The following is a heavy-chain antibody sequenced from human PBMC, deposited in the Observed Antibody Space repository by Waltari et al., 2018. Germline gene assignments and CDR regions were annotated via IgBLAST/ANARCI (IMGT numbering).Heavy chain of an antibody. Sequence: QVQLVQSGAEVKKPGASVKVSCKASGYTFTSYDINRGRQATGQGLEWMGWMNPNSGNTGYAQKFQGRVTMTRNTSISTAYMELSSLRSEDTAVYYCARDDLTSAAAGTLSWGQGTLVTVSS. CDR3: ARDDLTSAAAGTLS. J-gene: IGHJ4*02. D-gene: IGHD6-13*01. CDR1: GYTFTSYD. CDR2: MNPNSGNT. V-gene: IGHV1-8*01.